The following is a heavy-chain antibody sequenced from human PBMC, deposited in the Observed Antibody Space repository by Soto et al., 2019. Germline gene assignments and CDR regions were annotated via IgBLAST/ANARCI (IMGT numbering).Heavy chain of an antibody. CDR2: IFYSGST. D-gene: IGHD6-19*01. J-gene: IGHJ4*02. CDR3: ARRYSSGFDY. V-gene: IGHV4-59*08. CDR1: GGSISSYY. Sequence: QVQLQESGPGLVKPSDTLSLTCTVSGGSISSYYWSWIRQPPGKGLEWIGYIFYSGSTNYNPSLKSRVTISVDTSKNQFSLKLSSVTAADTAVYYCARRYSSGFDYWGQGTLVTVSS.